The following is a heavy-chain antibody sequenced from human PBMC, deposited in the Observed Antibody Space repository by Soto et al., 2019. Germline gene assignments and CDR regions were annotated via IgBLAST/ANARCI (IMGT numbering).Heavy chain of an antibody. Sequence: SETLSLTCTVSGGSVSSGSYYWSWIRQPPGKGLEWIGYIYYSGSTNYNPSLKSRVTISVDTSKNQFSLKLSSVTAADTAVYYCAERVRYCSGGSCYEDAFDIWGQGTMVTVSS. V-gene: IGHV4-61*01. CDR3: AERVRYCSGGSCYEDAFDI. D-gene: IGHD2-15*01. CDR1: GGSVSSGSYY. CDR2: IYYSGST. J-gene: IGHJ3*02.